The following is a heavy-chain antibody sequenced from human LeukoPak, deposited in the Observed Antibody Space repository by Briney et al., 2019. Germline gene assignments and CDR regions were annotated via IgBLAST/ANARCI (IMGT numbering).Heavy chain of an antibody. CDR1: GYTLTELS. V-gene: IGHV1-24*01. CDR3: ATDSPLAAAITYAEYFQH. J-gene: IGHJ1*01. Sequence: ASVKVSCKVSGYTLTELSMHWVRQAPGKGLEWMGGFDPEDGETIYAQKFQGRVTMTEDTSTDTAYMELSSLRSEDTAVYYCATDSPLAAAITYAEYFQHWGQGTLVTVSS. CDR2: FDPEDGET. D-gene: IGHD6-13*01.